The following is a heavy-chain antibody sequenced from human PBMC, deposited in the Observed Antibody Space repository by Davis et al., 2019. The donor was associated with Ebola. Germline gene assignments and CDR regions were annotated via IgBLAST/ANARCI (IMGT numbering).Heavy chain of an antibody. CDR3: ARNMIMFGGVIANNWFDP. D-gene: IGHD3-16*02. CDR2: ISSSSSYI. Sequence: GESLKISCAASGFTFSSYSMNWVRQAPGKGLEWVSSISSSSSYIYYADSVKDRFNISRDNAKNSLYPQMNSLRAEATAVYYCARNMIMFGGVIANNWFDPWGQRTLVTVSA. V-gene: IGHV3-21*04. CDR1: GFTFSSYS. J-gene: IGHJ5*02.